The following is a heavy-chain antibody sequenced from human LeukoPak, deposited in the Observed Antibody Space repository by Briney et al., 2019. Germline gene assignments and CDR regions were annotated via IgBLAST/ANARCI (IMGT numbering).Heavy chain of an antibody. Sequence: ASVKVSCKASGYTFTSYGISWVRQAPGQGLEWMGWISAYNGNTNYAQKLQGRVTMTTDTSTSTAYMELRSLRSDDTAVYYCARDPGYDFWSGCYTEWGQGTLVTVSS. CDR3: ARDPGYDFWSGCYTE. CDR2: ISAYNGNT. D-gene: IGHD3-3*01. J-gene: IGHJ4*02. CDR1: GYTFTSYG. V-gene: IGHV1-18*01.